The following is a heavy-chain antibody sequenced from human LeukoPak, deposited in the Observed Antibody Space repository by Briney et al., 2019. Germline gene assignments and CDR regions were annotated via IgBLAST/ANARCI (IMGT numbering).Heavy chain of an antibody. V-gene: IGHV4-39*07. Sequence: KTSETLSLTCTVSGGSISTSGYYWGWIRQLPGKGLEYFASIDSSGTAYYNPSLQSRVTISADTSKNQFSLKLSSVTAADTAVYYCTRVFPIAAAGCFDYWGQGTLVTVSS. D-gene: IGHD6-13*01. CDR3: TRVFPIAAAGCFDY. CDR1: GGSISTSGYY. J-gene: IGHJ4*02. CDR2: IDSSGTA.